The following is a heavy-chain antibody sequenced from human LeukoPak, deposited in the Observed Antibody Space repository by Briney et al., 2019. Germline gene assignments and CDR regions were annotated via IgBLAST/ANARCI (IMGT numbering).Heavy chain of an antibody. J-gene: IGHJ4*02. V-gene: IGHV3-30*18. CDR3: AKLWITVTTMPGY. D-gene: IGHD4-17*01. CDR1: GFTFSSYG. CDR2: ISYDGSNK. Sequence: PGGSLRLSCAASGFTFSSYGMHWVRQAPGKGLEWVAVISYDGSNKYYADSVKGRFTISRDNSKNTLYLQMNSLRAEDTAVYYCAKLWITVTTMPGYWGQGTLVTVSS.